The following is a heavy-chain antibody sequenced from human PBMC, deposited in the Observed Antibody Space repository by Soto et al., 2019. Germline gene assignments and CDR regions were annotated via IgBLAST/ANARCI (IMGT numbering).Heavy chain of an antibody. V-gene: IGHV4-34*01. CDR2: INHSGST. CDR1: GGSFSGYY. J-gene: IGHJ4*02. Sequence: QVQLQQWGAGLLKPSETLSLTCAVYGGSFSGYYWSWIRQPPGKGLEWIGEINHSGSTNYNPSLKSRVTISVDTSKNQFSLKLSSVTAEDTAVYYCARGILAPPYSSGNPYWFDYWGQGTLVTVSS. D-gene: IGHD3-22*01. CDR3: ARGILAPPYSSGNPYWFDY.